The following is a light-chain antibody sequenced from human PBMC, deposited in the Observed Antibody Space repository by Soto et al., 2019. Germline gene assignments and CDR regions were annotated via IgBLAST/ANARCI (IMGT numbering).Light chain of an antibody. V-gene: IGKV3-11*01. J-gene: IGKJ5*01. Sequence: DIVLTQSPATLSLSPGEKATLSCRASQSVRSYLVWYQQKPGQAPRLVMYEASTRATGIPARFSGGGSGTDFTLTISSLEPEDFAVYYCQQRSNWITFGQGTRLEIK. CDR3: QQRSNWIT. CDR2: EAS. CDR1: QSVRSY.